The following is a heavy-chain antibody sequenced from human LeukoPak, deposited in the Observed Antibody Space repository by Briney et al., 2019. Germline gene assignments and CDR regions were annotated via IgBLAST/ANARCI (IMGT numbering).Heavy chain of an antibody. Sequence: ASVKVSCKASGYTFTSYYMHWVRQAPGQGLEWMGIINPSGGSTSYAQKFQGRVTMTRDTSTSTVYMELSSLRSEDTAVYYCARDALMYNWNVASNYYYMDVWGKGTTVTVSS. V-gene: IGHV1-46*01. CDR2: INPSGGST. CDR3: ARDALMYNWNVASNYYYMDV. CDR1: GYTFTSYY. J-gene: IGHJ6*03. D-gene: IGHD1-1*01.